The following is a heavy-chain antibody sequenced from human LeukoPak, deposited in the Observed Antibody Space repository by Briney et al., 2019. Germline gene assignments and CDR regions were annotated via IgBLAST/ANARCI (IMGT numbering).Heavy chain of an antibody. CDR3: ARDMGQEQWLDPRAFDI. Sequence: PGGSLRLSCAASGFTFSSYNMNWVRQAPGKGLEWVSYISSSSTTIYYADSVKGRFTISRDNSKNTLYLQMGSLRAEDMAVYYCARDMGQEQWLDPRAFDIWGQGTMVTVSS. V-gene: IGHV3-48*01. D-gene: IGHD6-19*01. J-gene: IGHJ3*02. CDR1: GFTFSSYN. CDR2: ISSSSTTI.